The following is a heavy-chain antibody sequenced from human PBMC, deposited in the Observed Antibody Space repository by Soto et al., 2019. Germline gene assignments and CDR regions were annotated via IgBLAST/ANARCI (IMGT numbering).Heavy chain of an antibody. CDR2: IYSEVARSCTT. CDR1: GFTFSNNY. V-gene: IGHV3-53*01. Sequence: GGSLRLSCEASGFTFSNNYMTWVRQAPGEGLERVSRIYSEVARSCTTYYADSVKGRFTTFRDNSKNTLYLQMDSLRAEDTAVYDCAGYDYVWGRIYYYYYGMDVWGQGTTVTVSS. J-gene: IGHJ6*02. D-gene: IGHD3-16*01. CDR3: AGYDYVWGRIYYYYYGMDV.